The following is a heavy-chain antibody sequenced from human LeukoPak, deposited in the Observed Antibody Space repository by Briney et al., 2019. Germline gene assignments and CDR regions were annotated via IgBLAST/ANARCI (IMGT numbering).Heavy chain of an antibody. CDR3: ARLYVDTAMVDFDY. D-gene: IGHD5-18*01. J-gene: IGHJ4*02. Sequence: SVKVPCKASGGTFSSYAISWVRQAPGQGLEWMGGIIPIFGTANYAQKFQGRVTITADKSTSTAYMELSSLRSEDTAVYYCARLYVDTAMVDFDYWGQGTLVTVSS. CDR1: GGTFSSYA. CDR2: IIPIFGTA. V-gene: IGHV1-69*06.